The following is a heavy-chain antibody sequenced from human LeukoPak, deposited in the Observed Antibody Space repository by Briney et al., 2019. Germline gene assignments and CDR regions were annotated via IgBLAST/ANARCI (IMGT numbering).Heavy chain of an antibody. CDR2: IYYSGST. CDR1: GGSISSSSYY. Sequence: SEPLSLTCTVSGGSISSSSYYWGWIRQPPGKGLEWIGSIYYSGSTYYNPSLKSRVTISVDTSKNQFSLKLSSVTAADTAVYYCARDGKYSSGWYDPYYYYYYGMDVWGQGTTVTVSS. J-gene: IGHJ6*02. D-gene: IGHD6-19*01. V-gene: IGHV4-39*07. CDR3: ARDGKYSSGWYDPYYYYYYGMDV.